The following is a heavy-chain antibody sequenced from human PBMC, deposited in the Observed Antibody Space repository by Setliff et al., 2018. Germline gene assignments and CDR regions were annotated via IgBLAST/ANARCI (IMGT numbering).Heavy chain of an antibody. CDR1: GDSISTNSYY. CDR2: ISSSGST. D-gene: IGHD6-19*01. J-gene: IGHJ4*02. V-gene: IGHV4-39*01. CDR3: ARGVSSVSWTPRY. Sequence: LSLTCTVSGDSISTNSYYWGWIRQPPGKGLEWIGSISSSGSTYYNPPLKRQVTISVDTSRNQFSLKLSSVIAADTAVYYCARGVSSVSWTPRYWGRGILVTVSS.